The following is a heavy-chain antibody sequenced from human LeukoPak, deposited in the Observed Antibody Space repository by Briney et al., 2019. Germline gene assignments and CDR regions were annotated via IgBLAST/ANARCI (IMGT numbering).Heavy chain of an antibody. CDR1: GGTFSSYA. D-gene: IGHD5-12*01. J-gene: IGHJ4*02. CDR3: ARSGRLYSGYDFDY. Sequence: GASVKVSCKASGGTFSSYAISWVRQAPGQGLEWMGGINAGNGNTKYSQKFQGRVTITRDTSASTAYMELSSLRSEDTAVYYCARSGRLYSGYDFDYWGQGTLVTVSP. CDR2: INAGNGNT. V-gene: IGHV1-3*01.